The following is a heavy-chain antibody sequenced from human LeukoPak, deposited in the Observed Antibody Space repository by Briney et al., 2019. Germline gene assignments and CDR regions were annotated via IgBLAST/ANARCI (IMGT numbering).Heavy chain of an antibody. CDR3: ARGRMVVAATPDWFDP. V-gene: IGHV1-3*01. Sequence: ASVKVSCKASGSTFTSYAMHWVRQAPGQRLEWMGWINAGNGNTKYSQKFQGRVTITRDTSASTAYMELSSLRSEDTAVYYCARGRMVVAATPDWFDPWGQGTLVTVSS. CDR2: INAGNGNT. D-gene: IGHD2-15*01. CDR1: GSTFTSYA. J-gene: IGHJ5*02.